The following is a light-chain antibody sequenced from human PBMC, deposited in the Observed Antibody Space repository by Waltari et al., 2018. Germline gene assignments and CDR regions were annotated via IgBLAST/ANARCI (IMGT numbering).Light chain of an antibody. CDR1: QEISSF. V-gene: IGKV1-39*01. CDR2: YAS. CDR3: QQSYTSLLT. J-gene: IGKJ4*01. Sequence: DIQMTQSPSSLSASVGDRVSISCRASQEISSFLNWYQQKPGKAPKLLVSYASTLQRGVPARFSGTGSGTDFTLVISSLQPEDFATYFCQQSYTSLLTFGGGTRVDIK.